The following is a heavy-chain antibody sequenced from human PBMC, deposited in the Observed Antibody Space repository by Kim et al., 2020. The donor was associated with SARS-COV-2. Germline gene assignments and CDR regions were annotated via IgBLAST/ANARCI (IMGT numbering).Heavy chain of an antibody. Sequence: SETLSLTCAVYGGSFSGYYWSWIRQPPGKGLEWIGEINHSGSTNYNPSLKSRVTISVDTSKNQFSLKLSSVTAADTAVYYCARDDDYVWGSYRYTNWFDPWGQGTLVTVSS. V-gene: IGHV4-34*01. CDR1: GGSFSGYY. CDR2: INHSGST. J-gene: IGHJ5*02. CDR3: ARDDDYVWGSYRYTNWFDP. D-gene: IGHD3-16*02.